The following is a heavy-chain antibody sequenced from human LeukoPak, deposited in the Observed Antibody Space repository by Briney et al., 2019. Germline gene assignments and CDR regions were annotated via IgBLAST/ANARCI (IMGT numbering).Heavy chain of an antibody. Sequence: PGGSLRLSCAASGFTFSSYTMNWVRQAPGKGLQWVSTVSASSDIHYSDSVKGRFTISRDNSKNTLYLQTNSLRAEERAVYYCARDLRRIAAYYFDYWGQGTLVTVSS. CDR2: VSASSDI. CDR1: GFTFSSYT. J-gene: IGHJ4*02. V-gene: IGHV3-21*01. D-gene: IGHD6-25*01. CDR3: ARDLRRIAAYYFDY.